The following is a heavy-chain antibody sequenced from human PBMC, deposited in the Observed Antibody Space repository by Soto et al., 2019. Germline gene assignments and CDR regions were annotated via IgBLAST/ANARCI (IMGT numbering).Heavy chain of an antibody. V-gene: IGHV4-4*07. Sequence: EILSVISNLPGGSISSYYWSWIRQPAGKGLEWIGRIYTSGSTNYNPSLKSRVTMSVDTSKNQLSLKLSSVTAADTAVYYCARGQPELDYWGQGTLVTVSS. CDR2: IYTSGST. CDR3: ARGQPELDY. D-gene: IGHD1-1*01. CDR1: GGSISSYY. J-gene: IGHJ4*02.